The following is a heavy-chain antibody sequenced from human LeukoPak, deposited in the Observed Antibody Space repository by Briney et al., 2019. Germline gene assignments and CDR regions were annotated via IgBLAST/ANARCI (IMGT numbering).Heavy chain of an antibody. D-gene: IGHD4-17*01. CDR3: TTNTVTTGDDAFDI. J-gene: IGHJ3*02. CDR2: ISSSGSTI. Sequence: GGSLRLSCAASGFTFSDYYMSWIRQAPGKGLEWVSYISSSGSTIYYADSVKGRFTISRDNAKNSLYLQMNSLRAEDTAVYYFTTNTVTTGDDAFDIWGQGTMVTVSS. V-gene: IGHV3-11*04. CDR1: GFTFSDYY.